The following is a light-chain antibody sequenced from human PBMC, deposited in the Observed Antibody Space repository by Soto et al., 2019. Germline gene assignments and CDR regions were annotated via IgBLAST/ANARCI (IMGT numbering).Light chain of an antibody. CDR2: DAS. Sequence: DIQMTQSPSSLSASVGDRVTIACQASDDINNYLSWFQQKPGKAPKLLIYDASKLEAGVPSRFRGSGSWADFTFTITSLQAEDTATYFCQQYDDLPYTFGQGTKLEIK. J-gene: IGKJ2*01. V-gene: IGKV1-33*01. CDR3: QQYDDLPYT. CDR1: DDINNY.